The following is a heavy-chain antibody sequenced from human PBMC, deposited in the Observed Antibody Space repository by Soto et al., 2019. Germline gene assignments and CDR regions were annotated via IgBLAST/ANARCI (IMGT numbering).Heavy chain of an antibody. Sequence: GGSLRLSCAASGFTFSSYAMHWVRQAPGKGLEWVAVISYDGSNKYYADSVKGRFTISRDNSKNTLYLQMNSLRAEDTAVYYCARDFGYDYWGQGTLVTVSS. V-gene: IGHV3-30-3*01. J-gene: IGHJ4*02. CDR1: GFTFSSYA. CDR2: ISYDGSNK. CDR3: ARDFGYDY. D-gene: IGHD3-10*01.